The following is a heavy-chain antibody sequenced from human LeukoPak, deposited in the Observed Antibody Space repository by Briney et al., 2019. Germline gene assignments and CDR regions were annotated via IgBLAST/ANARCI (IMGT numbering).Heavy chain of an antibody. CDR1: GFTFSSYW. CDR3: ASYCSSTSCYLFAFDI. D-gene: IGHD2-2*01. V-gene: IGHV3-7*01. J-gene: IGHJ3*02. CDR2: IKRDGSEK. Sequence: GGSLRLSCAASGFTFSSYWMSWVRQAPGKGLEWVANIKRDGSEKYYVDSVKGRFTISRDNAKNSLYLQMNSLRAEDTAVYYCASYCSSTSCYLFAFDIWGQGTMVTVSS.